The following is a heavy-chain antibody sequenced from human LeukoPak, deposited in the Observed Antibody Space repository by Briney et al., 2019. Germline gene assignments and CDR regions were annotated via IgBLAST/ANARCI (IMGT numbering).Heavy chain of an antibody. J-gene: IGHJ4*02. CDR3: ARMVLGYSNTWSQFDY. D-gene: IGHD6-13*01. CDR1: GGSISSYY. Sequence: TSETLSLTCIVSGGSISSYYWSWIRQPPGKGLEWVGWIYYTGSTNYNPSLESRVTFSVDTSKNQFSLRLRSVTAADTAVYYCARMVLGYSNTWSQFDYWGQGTLVTVSS. CDR2: IYYTGST. V-gene: IGHV4-59*01.